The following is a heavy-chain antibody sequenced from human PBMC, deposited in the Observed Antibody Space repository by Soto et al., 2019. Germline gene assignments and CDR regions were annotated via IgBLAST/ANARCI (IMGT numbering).Heavy chain of an antibody. CDR1: GFTVSGNY. CDR2: LYSGGPT. D-gene: IGHD5-12*01. Sequence: GGSLRLSCAASGFTVSGNYMTWVRQAPGKGLEWVSILYSGGPTYYADSVKGRFTISRDNSKNTLYLQINSLRVEDTAVYYCARRRGFPYYYGMDVWGQGTTVTVSS. CDR3: ARRRGFPYYYGMDV. J-gene: IGHJ6*02. V-gene: IGHV3-53*01.